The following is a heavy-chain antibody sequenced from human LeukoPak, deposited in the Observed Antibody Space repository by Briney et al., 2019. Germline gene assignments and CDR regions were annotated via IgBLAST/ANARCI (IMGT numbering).Heavy chain of an antibody. V-gene: IGHV3-21*01. Sequence: GGSLRLSCVASGFSFSTYTMNWVRQAPGKGLEWASSISSSSNYIYSADSMEGRFTISRDNAKNSLYLQMNSLRAEDTAVYYCARGGGTMIVDQFDYWGQGTLVTVSS. CDR3: ARGGGTMIVDQFDY. D-gene: IGHD3-22*01. CDR1: GFSFSTYT. CDR2: ISSSSNYI. J-gene: IGHJ4*02.